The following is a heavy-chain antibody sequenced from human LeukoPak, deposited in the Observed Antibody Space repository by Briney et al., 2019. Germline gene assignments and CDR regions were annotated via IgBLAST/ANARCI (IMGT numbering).Heavy chain of an antibody. CDR2: IFYSGNT. D-gene: IGHD6-13*01. CDR3: ARWLYSSSWRFDS. V-gene: IGHV4-39*07. Sequence: PSETLSLTCTVSGGSISTNSCYWGWIRQPPGKGLEWIGSIFYSGNTYSNSSLKSRLTMSVDTSKSQFSLKLTSVTAADTAVYYCARWLYSSSWRFDSWGRGTLVTVSS. CDR1: GGSISTNSCY. J-gene: IGHJ4*02.